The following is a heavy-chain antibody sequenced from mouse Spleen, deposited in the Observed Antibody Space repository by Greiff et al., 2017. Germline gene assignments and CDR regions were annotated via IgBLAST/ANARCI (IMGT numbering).Heavy chain of an antibody. V-gene: IGHV1-5*01. CDR3: TREGDVRLRRMDY. J-gene: IGHJ4*01. Sequence: EVQRVESGTVLARPGASVKMSCKASGYTFTSYWMHWVKQRPGQGLEWIGAIYPGNSDTSYNQKFKGKAKLTAVTSTSTAYMELSSLTNEDSAVYYCTREGDVRLRRMDYWGQGTSVTVSS. CDR2: IYPGNSDT. CDR1: GYTFTSYW. D-gene: IGHD2-4*01.